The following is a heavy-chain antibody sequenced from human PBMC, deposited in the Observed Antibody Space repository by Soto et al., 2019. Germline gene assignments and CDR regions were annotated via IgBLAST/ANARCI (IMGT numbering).Heavy chain of an antibody. Sequence: GSLRLSCVASGFSFSDSAMHWVRQASGKGLEWVGRIRSKTDGGTTDYAAPVKGRFTISRDDSKNTLYLQMNSLKTEDTAVYYCTTDPVTMIVVVPSSGWGQGTLVTVSS. CDR1: GFSFSDSA. V-gene: IGHV3-15*01. CDR2: IRSKTDGGTT. J-gene: IGHJ4*02. D-gene: IGHD3-22*01. CDR3: TTDPVTMIVVVPSSG.